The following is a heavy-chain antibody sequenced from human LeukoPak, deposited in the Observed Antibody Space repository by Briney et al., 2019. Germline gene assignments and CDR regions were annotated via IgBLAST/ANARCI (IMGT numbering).Heavy chain of an antibody. J-gene: IGHJ4*02. CDR2: INAGNGNT. CDR3: ARQPDYYDSSGFDLDY. CDR1: GYTFTSYA. Sequence: ASVKVSCKASGYTFTSYAMHWVRQAPGQRLEWMGWINAGNGNTKYSQKFRGRVTITRDTSASTAYMELSSLRSEDTAVYYCARQPDYYDSSGFDLDYWGQGTLVTVSS. V-gene: IGHV1-3*01. D-gene: IGHD3-22*01.